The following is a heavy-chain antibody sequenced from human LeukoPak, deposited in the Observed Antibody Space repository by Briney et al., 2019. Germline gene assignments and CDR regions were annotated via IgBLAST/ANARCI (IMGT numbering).Heavy chain of an antibody. CDR1: GFTFSSYE. V-gene: IGHV3-48*03. CDR2: ISSSGSTI. J-gene: IGHJ4*02. CDR3: ATQPPEHGNYYDSSGYLGY. D-gene: IGHD3-22*01. Sequence: PGGSLRLSCAASGFTFSSYEMNWVRQAPGKGLEWVSYISSSGSTIYYADSVKGRFTISRDNGKNSLYLQMNSLRAEDTAVYYCATQPPEHGNYYDSSGYLGYWGQGTLVTVSA.